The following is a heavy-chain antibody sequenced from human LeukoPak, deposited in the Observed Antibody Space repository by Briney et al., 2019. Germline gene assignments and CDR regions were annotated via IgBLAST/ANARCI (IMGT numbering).Heavy chain of an antibody. Sequence: GGSLRLSCAASGFTFSSYAMSLVRQAPGKGLEWVSAISGIGGSTYYADSGKGRLTIATDNYKNTLYLQMNRLRAEDTAVYYCAKAPRGSGYRXSXXWGQXTLVT. CDR3: AKAPRGSGYRXSXX. D-gene: IGHD3-3*01. CDR2: ISGIGGST. V-gene: IGHV3-23*01. J-gene: IGHJ1*01. CDR1: GFTFSSYA.